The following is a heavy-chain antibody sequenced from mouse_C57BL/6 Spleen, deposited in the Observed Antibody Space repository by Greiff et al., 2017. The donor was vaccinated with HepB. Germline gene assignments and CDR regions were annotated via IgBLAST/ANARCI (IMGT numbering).Heavy chain of an antibody. CDR1: GFTFSDYG. Sequence: DVKLVESGGGLVKPGGSLKLSCAASGFTFSDYGMHWVRQAPEKGLEWVAYISSGSSTIYYADTVKGRFTISRDNAKNTLFLQMTSLRSEDTAMYYCATYYGSSSYYFDYWGQGTTLTVSS. CDR3: ATYYGSSSYYFDY. V-gene: IGHV5-17*01. J-gene: IGHJ2*01. CDR2: ISSGSSTI. D-gene: IGHD1-1*01.